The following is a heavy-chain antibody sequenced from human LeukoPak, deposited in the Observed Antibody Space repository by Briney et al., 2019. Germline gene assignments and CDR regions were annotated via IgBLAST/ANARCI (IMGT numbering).Heavy chain of an antibody. CDR1: GGSISSGDYY. CDR3: ARGSSSSGWFDP. V-gene: IGHV4-30-4*01. Sequence: SQTLSLTCTVSGGSISSGDYYWSWIRQPPGEGLEGIGYIYYSGSTYYNPSLKSRVTISVDTSKNQFSLKLSSVTAADTAVYYCARGSSSSGWFDPWGQGTLVTVSS. J-gene: IGHJ5*02. CDR2: IYYSGST. D-gene: IGHD6-6*01.